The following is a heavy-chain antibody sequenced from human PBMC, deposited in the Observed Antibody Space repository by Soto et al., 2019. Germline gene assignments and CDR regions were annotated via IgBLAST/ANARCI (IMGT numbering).Heavy chain of an antibody. J-gene: IGHJ4*02. D-gene: IGHD4-17*01. Sequence: EVQLVESGGGLVKPGGSLRLSCTASGFTFSSYSMNWVRQAPGKGLEWVSSISSSSSYIYYADSVKGRFTISRDNAKNSLYLLMNCLRAEDTAVYYCARDSYGDYFPYYFDYWGQGTLVTVSS. CDR1: GFTFSSYS. V-gene: IGHV3-21*01. CDR2: ISSSSSYI. CDR3: ARDSYGDYFPYYFDY.